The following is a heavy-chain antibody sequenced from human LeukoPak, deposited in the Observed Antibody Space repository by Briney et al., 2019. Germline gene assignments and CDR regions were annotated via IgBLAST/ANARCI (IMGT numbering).Heavy chain of an antibody. D-gene: IGHD6-6*01. CDR2: IIPIFGTA. CDR1: GGTFSSYA. Sequence: SVKVSCKASGGTFSSYAISWVRQAPGQGLEWMGRIIPIFGTANYAQKFQGRVTITTDESTSTAYTELSSLRSEDTAVYYCARARGYSSSAGLLYYYYYMDVWGKGTTVTVSS. CDR3: ARARGYSSSAGLLYYYYYMDV. V-gene: IGHV1-69*05. J-gene: IGHJ6*03.